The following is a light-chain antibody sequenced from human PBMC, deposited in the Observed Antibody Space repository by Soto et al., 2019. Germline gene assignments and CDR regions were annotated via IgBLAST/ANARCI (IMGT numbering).Light chain of an antibody. CDR2: GAS. CDR1: QSVSSN. CDR3: QQYNNWPPIT. J-gene: IGKJ5*01. V-gene: IGKV3-15*01. Sequence: EIVITQSPATLSVSPGERATLSCRASQSVSSNLAWYQQKPGQAPRLLIYGASTRANGIPASFSGSGSWTELTLTISSLQSEDFSVYDYQQYNNWPPITFGQGTRLEIK.